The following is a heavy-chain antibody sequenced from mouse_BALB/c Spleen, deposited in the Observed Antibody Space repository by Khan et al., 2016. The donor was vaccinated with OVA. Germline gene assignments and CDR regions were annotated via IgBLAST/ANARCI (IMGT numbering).Heavy chain of an antibody. J-gene: IGHJ2*01. CDR2: ISSDSNTI. Sequence: EVELVESGGGLVQSGGSRKLSCAASGFTFTSYGMHWIRQAPEKGLEWVAYISSDSNTIYYADTVKGRFTISRDNPKNTLFLQMTSRRSGDTAMYFGATSYFYGYYFDYWGQGTTLTVSS. D-gene: IGHD1-1*01. CDR1: GFTFTSYG. CDR3: ATSYFYGYYFDY. V-gene: IGHV5-17*02.